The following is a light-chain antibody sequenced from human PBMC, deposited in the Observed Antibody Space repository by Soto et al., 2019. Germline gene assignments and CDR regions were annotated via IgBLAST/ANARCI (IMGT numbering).Light chain of an antibody. CDR2: EVS. J-gene: IGLJ2*01. V-gene: IGLV2-8*01. CDR3: SSYAGSKV. Sequence: QSALTQPPSASGSPGQSVTNSCTGTSSDVGGYNYVSWYQQHPGKAPKLMIYEVSKRPSGVPDRFSGSKSGNTASLTVSGLQAEDEADYYCSSYAGSKVFGGGTKLTVL. CDR1: SSDVGGYNY.